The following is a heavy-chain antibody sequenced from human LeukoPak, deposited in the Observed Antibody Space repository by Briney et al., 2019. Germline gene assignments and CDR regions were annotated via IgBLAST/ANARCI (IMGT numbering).Heavy chain of an antibody. D-gene: IGHD1-26*01. V-gene: IGHV3-7*01. CDR3: ARDKIVGATHFDY. CDR2: IKQDGSEK. CDR1: GFTFSSFP. Sequence: PGGSLRLSCAASGFTFSSFPMSWVRQAPGKGLEWVANIKQDGSEKYYVDSVKGRFTISRDNAKNSLYLQMNGLRAEDTAVYYCARDKIVGATHFDYWGQGTLVTVSS. J-gene: IGHJ4*02.